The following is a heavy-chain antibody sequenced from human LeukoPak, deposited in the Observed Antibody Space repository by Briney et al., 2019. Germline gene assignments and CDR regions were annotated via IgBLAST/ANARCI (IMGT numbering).Heavy chain of an antibody. CDR3: ARGVGYSYGYIGSHYYYGMDV. CDR1: GYTFTSYD. J-gene: IGHJ6*02. D-gene: IGHD5-18*01. CDR2: MNPNSGNT. Sequence: VASVKVSCKASGYTFTSYDINWVRQATGQGLEWMGWMNPNSGNTGYAQKFQGRVTMTRNTSISTAYMELSSLRSEDTAVYYCARGVGYSYGYIGSHYYYGMDVWGQGTTVTVSS. V-gene: IGHV1-8*01.